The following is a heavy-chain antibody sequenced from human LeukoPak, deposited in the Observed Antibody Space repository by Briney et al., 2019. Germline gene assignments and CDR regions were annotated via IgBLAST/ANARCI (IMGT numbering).Heavy chain of an antibody. J-gene: IGHJ4*02. CDR3: AKRSWGSTYYFDY. V-gene: IGHV3-30*18. D-gene: IGHD7-27*01. CDR2: ISYDGSNR. Sequence: GGSLRLSCAASGFTLSSYGMHWVRQAPGKGLEWVAVISYDGSNRYYADSVKGRFTISRDNSKNTLYLQMNSLRAEDTAVYYCAKRSWGSTYYFDYWGQGTLVTVSS. CDR1: GFTLSSYG.